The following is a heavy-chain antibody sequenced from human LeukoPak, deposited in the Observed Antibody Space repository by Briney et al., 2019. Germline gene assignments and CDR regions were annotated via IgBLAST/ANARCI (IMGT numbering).Heavy chain of an antibody. CDR2: IKQDGSEK. Sequence: GGSLRLSCAASGFTFSSYWMSWVRQAPGKGLEWVANIKQDGSEKYYVDSVKGRFTISRDNAKNSLYLQMNSLRAEDTAVYYCAKVGGYIRYRSSTSCYGDWFDPWGQGTLVTVSS. CDR1: GFTFSSYW. D-gene: IGHD2-2*01. J-gene: IGHJ5*02. CDR3: AKVGGYIRYRSSTSCYGDWFDP. V-gene: IGHV3-7*03.